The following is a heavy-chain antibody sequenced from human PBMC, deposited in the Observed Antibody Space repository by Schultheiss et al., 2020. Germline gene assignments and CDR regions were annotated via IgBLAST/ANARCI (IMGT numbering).Heavy chain of an antibody. J-gene: IGHJ3*02. CDR3: ASVTKNYYDSSAAFDI. V-gene: IGHV3-30*03. CDR2: ISNDGGSE. Sequence: GGSLRLSCAASGFTFSNAWMSWVRQAPGKGLEWVAVISNDGGSEDYAASVKGRFTISRDNSKNTLYLQMNSLRAEDTAVYYCASVTKNYYDSSAAFDIWGQGTMVTVSS. D-gene: IGHD3-22*01. CDR1: GFTFSNAW.